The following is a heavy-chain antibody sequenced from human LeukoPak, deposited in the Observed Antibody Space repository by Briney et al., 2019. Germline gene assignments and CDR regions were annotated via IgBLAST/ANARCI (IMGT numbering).Heavy chain of an antibody. D-gene: IGHD5-18*01. V-gene: IGHV1-8*03. J-gene: IGHJ1*01. Sequence: ASVKVSCKASGGTFSSYAINWVRQATGQGLEWMGWMNSNSGNTGYAQKFQARVTFTRITSISAAYMELRSLRSEDTAVYYCVRGERGYRYGFEYFQKWGQGTLVTVSS. CDR1: GGTFSSYA. CDR2: MNSNSGNT. CDR3: VRGERGYRYGFEYFQK.